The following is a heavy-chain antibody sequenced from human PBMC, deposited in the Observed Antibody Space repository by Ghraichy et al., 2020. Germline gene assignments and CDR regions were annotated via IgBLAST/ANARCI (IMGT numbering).Heavy chain of an antibody. CDR2: IRSKAYGGTT. J-gene: IGHJ4*02. CDR3: TRDSSGNGWSY. CDR1: GFTFGDYA. D-gene: IGHD6-19*01. V-gene: IGHV3-49*04. Sequence: GGSLRLSCTASGFTFGDYAMSWVRQAPGKGLEWVGFIRSKAYGGTTEYAASVEGRFTISRDDSKSIAYLQMNSLKAEDTAVYYCTRDSSGNGWSYWGQGTLVTVSS.